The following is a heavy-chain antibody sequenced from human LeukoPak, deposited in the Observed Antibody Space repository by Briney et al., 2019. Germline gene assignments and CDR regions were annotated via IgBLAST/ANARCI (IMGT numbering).Heavy chain of an antibody. Sequence: PSETLSLTSAVPTDSITSNWWRWVRQPPGKGLEWIGEVHKSGSTNYYPSLQSRVTISIDKSKNQIALELTSVTAADTAVYYCAKEIVAPPTPGAYWGQGILVTVSS. V-gene: IGHV4-4*02. D-gene: IGHD3-10*01. CDR2: VHKSGST. J-gene: IGHJ4*02. CDR3: AKEIVAPPTPGAY. CDR1: TDSITSNW.